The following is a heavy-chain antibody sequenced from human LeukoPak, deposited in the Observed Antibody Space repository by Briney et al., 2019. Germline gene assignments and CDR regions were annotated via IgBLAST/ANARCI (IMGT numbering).Heavy chain of an antibody. D-gene: IGHD6-19*01. CDR2: IIPIFGTA. Sequence: ASVRVSCKASGGTFRSYAISWVRQAPGQGLEWMGRIIPIFGTAKYAQKFQGRVTITTDESTSTAYVELSSLTSEDTAVYYCARAPFYSSNWYDYWGRRTLVTVSS. V-gene: IGHV1-69*05. J-gene: IGHJ5*01. CDR3: ARAPFYSSNWYDY. CDR1: GGTFRSYA.